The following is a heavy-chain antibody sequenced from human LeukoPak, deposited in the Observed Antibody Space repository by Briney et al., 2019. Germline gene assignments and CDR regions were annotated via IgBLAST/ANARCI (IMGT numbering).Heavy chain of an antibody. Sequence: SETLSLTCTVSGGSISSYYWSWIRQPPGKGLEWIGYIYYSGSTNYNPSLKSRVTISVDTSKNQFSLKLSSVTAADTAVYYCARGEAQTYYYYYYHMDVWGKGTTVTVSS. CDR2: IYYSGST. J-gene: IGHJ6*03. CDR3: ARGEAQTYYYYYYHMDV. V-gene: IGHV4-59*12. CDR1: GGSISSYY.